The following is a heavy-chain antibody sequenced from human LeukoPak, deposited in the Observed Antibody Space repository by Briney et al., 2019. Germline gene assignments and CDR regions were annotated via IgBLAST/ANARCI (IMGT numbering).Heavy chain of an antibody. CDR2: ISAYNGNT. CDR1: GYTFTSYG. J-gene: IGHJ3*02. CDR3: ARDVGGYSYGPGAFDI. V-gene: IGHV1-18*01. D-gene: IGHD5-18*01. Sequence: ASVKVSCKASGYTFTSYGISWVRQAPGQGLEWMGWISAYNGNTSYAQKLQGRVTMTTDTSTSTAYMELRSLRSDDTAVYYCARDVGGYSYGPGAFDIWGQGTMVTVSS.